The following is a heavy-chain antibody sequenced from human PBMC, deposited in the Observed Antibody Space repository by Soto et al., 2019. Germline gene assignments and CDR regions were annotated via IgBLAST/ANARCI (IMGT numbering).Heavy chain of an antibody. CDR3: ARTNYDYIWGSISYYYDMDV. CDR1: GYTFTSYD. CDR2: MNPNSGNT. J-gene: IGHJ6*03. D-gene: IGHD3-16*01. V-gene: IGHV1-8*01. Sequence: ASVKVSCKASGYTFTSYDINWVRQATGQGIEWMGWMNPNSGNTGYAQKFQGRATMTRNTSISTAYMELSSLRSEDTAVYYCARTNYDYIWGSISYYYDMDVRGKGTTVTVSS.